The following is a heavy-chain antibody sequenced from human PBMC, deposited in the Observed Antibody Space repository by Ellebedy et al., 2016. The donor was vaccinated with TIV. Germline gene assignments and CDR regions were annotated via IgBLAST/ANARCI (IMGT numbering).Heavy chain of an antibody. J-gene: IGHJ4*02. V-gene: IGHV4-39*02. D-gene: IGHD2-15*01. CDR3: AREAMGYCSGGTCYSHFDY. Sequence: MPSETLSLTCTVSGGSISSSSYHWGWIRQPPGKGLEWIGNVYFSGNTKYNPSLESRVTISVDTSKNQFSLNLRSVTAADTAVCYCAREAMGYCSGGTCYSHFDYWGQGTLVTVSS. CDR1: GGSISSSSYH. CDR2: VYFSGNT.